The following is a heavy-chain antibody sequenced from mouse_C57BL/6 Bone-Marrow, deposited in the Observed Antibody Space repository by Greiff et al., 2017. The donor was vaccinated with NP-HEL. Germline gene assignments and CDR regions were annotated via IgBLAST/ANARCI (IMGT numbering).Heavy chain of an antibody. CDR2: IDPETGGT. V-gene: IGHV1-15*01. CDR3: TRTPLYYYGSYWYFDV. J-gene: IGHJ1*03. CDR1: GYTFTDYE. Sequence: VKLMESGAELVRPGASVTLSCKASGYTFTDYEMHWVKQTPVHGLEWIGAIDPETGGTAYNQKFKGKAILTADKSSSTAYMELRSLTSEDSAVYYCTRTPLYYYGSYWYFDVWGTGTTVTVSS. D-gene: IGHD1-1*01.